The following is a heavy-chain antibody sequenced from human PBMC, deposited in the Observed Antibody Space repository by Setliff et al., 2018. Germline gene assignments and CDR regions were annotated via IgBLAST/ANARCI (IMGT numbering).Heavy chain of an antibody. V-gene: IGHV1-2*02. Sequence: GASVKVSCKASGYTFAGYYMHWVRQAPGQGLEWMGWINPNSGGTNYAQKFQGRVTMTRDTSISTSYMELKSLTSDDTAVYFCAGVDVLTASPFWGQGTLVTVSS. J-gene: IGHJ4*02. D-gene: IGHD3-9*01. CDR1: GYTFAGYY. CDR3: AGVDVLTASPF. CDR2: INPNSGGT.